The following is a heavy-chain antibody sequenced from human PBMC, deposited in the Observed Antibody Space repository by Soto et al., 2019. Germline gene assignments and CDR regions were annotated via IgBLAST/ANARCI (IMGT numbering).Heavy chain of an antibody. CDR2: IYHSGST. CDR1: GGSISSGGYS. V-gene: IGHV4-30-2*01. D-gene: IGHD3-3*01. CDR3: ARVGSRFLEWPVNWFDP. Sequence: PSETLSLTCTVSGGSISSGGYSWSWLRPPPGKGLEWIGYIYHSGSTYYNPSLKSRVTISVDRSKNQFSLKLSSVTAADTAVYYCARVGSRFLEWPVNWFDPWGQGTLVTVSS. J-gene: IGHJ5*02.